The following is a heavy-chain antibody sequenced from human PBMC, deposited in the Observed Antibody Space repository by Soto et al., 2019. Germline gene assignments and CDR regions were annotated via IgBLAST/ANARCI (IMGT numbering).Heavy chain of an antibody. Sequence: QVQLVESGGGVVQPGTSLRLSCVGSGFTFRSYVIHWVRQAPGKGLEWVALTSYDGSNKDYGDSVKGRFTISRDNSRNTVDLQRDSLRRADTALYYCARWGTTGGLDVWGRGTLVSVSS. J-gene: IGHJ1*01. V-gene: IGHV3-33*05. CDR1: GFTFRSYV. CDR3: ARWGTTGGLDV. D-gene: IGHD3-16*01. CDR2: TSYDGSNK.